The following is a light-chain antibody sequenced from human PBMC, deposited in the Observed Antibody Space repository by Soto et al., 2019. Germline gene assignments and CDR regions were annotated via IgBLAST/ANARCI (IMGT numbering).Light chain of an antibody. CDR3: RSYTSRSTGV. CDR2: DVS. CDR1: SSDVGGYNY. V-gene: IGLV2-14*01. J-gene: IGLJ2*01. Sequence: QSALTQPASVSGSPGQSITISCTGTSSDVGGYNYVSCYQQHPGKAPKLMIYDVSNRPSGVSNRFSGSKSGNTASLTISGPHAEDEAYYYCRSYTSRSTGVFGGGTKLTVL.